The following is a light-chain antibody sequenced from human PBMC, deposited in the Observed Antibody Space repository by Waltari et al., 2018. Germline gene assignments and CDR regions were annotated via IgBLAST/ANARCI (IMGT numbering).Light chain of an antibody. J-gene: IGLJ2*01. CDR1: SSNIGAGYD. Sequence: QSVLTQPPSVSGAPGQRVTISCTGNSSNIGAGYDVHCYHQLPGSAPKLLIYTNANRPSGVPDRFSGSKSGTSASLAITGLQAEDEAHYYCQSYDNSLSGVVFGGGTKLTVL. V-gene: IGLV1-40*01. CDR2: TNA. CDR3: QSYDNSLSGVV.